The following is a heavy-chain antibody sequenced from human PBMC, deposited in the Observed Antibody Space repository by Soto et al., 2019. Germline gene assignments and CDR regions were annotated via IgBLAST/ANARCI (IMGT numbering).Heavy chain of an antibody. CDR1: GFTFSDYY. J-gene: IGHJ5*02. V-gene: IGHV3-11*05. D-gene: IGHD4-17*01. CDR3: ARYGDPPADWFDP. Sequence: QVQLVESGGGLVKPGGSLRLSCAASGFTFSDYYMSWIRQAPGKGLEWVSYISSSSSYTNYADSVKGRFTISRDNAKKPLEPQMNNLEAGDPAVYYWARYGDPPADWFDPWGQGTLVTVSS. CDR2: ISSSSSYT.